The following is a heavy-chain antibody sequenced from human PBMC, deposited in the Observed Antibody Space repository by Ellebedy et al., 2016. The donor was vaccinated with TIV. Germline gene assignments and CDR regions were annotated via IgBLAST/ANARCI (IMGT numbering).Heavy chain of an antibody. Sequence: GGSLRLSXAASGFAFTTYAMTWVRQAPGKGLEWVSTISGSGDRTYYADSVRGRFTISRDNSRNTLYLQMTSRRAEDTAVYYCVRDFDFWGQGTLVTVSS. CDR2: ISGSGDRT. V-gene: IGHV3-23*01. J-gene: IGHJ4*02. CDR3: VRDFDF. CDR1: GFAFTTYA.